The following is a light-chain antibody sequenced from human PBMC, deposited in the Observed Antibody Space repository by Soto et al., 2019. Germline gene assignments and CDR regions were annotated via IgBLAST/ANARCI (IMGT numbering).Light chain of an antibody. J-gene: IGKJ5*01. Sequence: DVQMTQTPPTLSASVGDRVTITCRASQSSSSWLVWYQHKPGQAPQLLIFDASTLATGVPYRFSGSGSGTHFTFAISRVQPDDVGTYYCIQYPNLPLTFGQGTRLEIK. CDR3: IQYPNLPLT. V-gene: IGKV1-5*01. CDR2: DAS. CDR1: QSSSSW.